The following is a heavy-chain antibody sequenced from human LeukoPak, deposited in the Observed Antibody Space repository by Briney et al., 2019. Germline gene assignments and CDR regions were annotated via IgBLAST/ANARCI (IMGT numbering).Heavy chain of an antibody. J-gene: IGHJ4*02. CDR2: ISSSSSTI. D-gene: IGHD2/OR15-2a*01. V-gene: IGHV3-48*04. Sequence: GGSLRLSCAASGFTFSSYSMNWVRQAPGEGLEWVSFISSSSSTIYYADSVKGRFTISRDNAKNSLYLQMSSLRAEDTAVYYCATGRNLFRYWGQGTLVTVSS. CDR1: GFTFSSYS. CDR3: ATGRNLFRY.